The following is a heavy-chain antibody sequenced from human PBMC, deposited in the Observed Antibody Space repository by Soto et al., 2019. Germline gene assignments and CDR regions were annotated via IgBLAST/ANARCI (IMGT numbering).Heavy chain of an antibody. CDR2: ISGTGDKI. Sequence: GKGLEWVSGISGTGDKIYYADSVKGRFTISRDESLYLQMNSLRVEDTAVYYCAKDRAGTDYYYYGMDVWGQGTTVTVSS. CDR3: AKDRAGTDYYYYGMDV. J-gene: IGHJ6*02. V-gene: IGHV3-23*01. D-gene: IGHD6-25*01.